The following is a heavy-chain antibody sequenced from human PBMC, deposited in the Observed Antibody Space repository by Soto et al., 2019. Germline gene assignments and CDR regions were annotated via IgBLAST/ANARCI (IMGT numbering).Heavy chain of an antibody. CDR2: IIPIFGTA. D-gene: IGHD3-10*01. V-gene: IGHV1-69*13. CDR1: GGTFSSYA. J-gene: IGHJ6*02. Sequence: ASVKVSCKASGGTFSSYAISWVRQAPGQGLEWVGGIIPIFGTANYAQKFQGRVTITADESTSTAYMELSSLRSEDTAVYYCASESSGRSYYYGKNVWGQGTTVTVSS. CDR3: ASESSGRSYYYGKNV.